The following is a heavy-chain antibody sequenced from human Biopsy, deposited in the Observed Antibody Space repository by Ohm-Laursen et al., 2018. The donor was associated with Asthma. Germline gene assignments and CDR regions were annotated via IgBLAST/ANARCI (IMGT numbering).Heavy chain of an antibody. Sequence: SLRLSSSASGFTVSTNGMSWVRQPPGKGLEWVSVIYNGGGTYYADSVQGRVTISRDNSKNTLSLQMNSLRAEDTAVYYCARAYGGSFFSGSFDIWGQGTMVTVSS. J-gene: IGHJ3*02. CDR1: GFTVSTNG. V-gene: IGHV3-53*01. CDR2: IYNGGGT. CDR3: ARAYGGSFFSGSFDI. D-gene: IGHD4-23*01.